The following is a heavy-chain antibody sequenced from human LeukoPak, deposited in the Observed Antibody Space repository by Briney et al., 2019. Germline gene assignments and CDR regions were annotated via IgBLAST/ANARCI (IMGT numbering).Heavy chain of an antibody. Sequence: SETLSLTCTVSGGSISSRYYWGWVRQPPGKGLEWIGTVYYSGRTYYNPSLKSRLTISVDTSKNQFSPKLNSVTAADTAIYYCARQGEHCDGGSCFPFHYWGQGTLVTVSS. CDR3: ARQGEHCDGGSCFPFHY. V-gene: IGHV4-39*01. D-gene: IGHD2-15*01. CDR2: VYYSGRT. J-gene: IGHJ4*02. CDR1: GGSISSRYY.